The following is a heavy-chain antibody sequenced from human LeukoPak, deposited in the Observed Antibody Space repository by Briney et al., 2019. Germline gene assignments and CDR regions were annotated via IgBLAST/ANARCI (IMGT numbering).Heavy chain of an antibody. CDR1: GYRFTAYW. V-gene: IGHV5-51*01. Sequence: GESLKISCKASGYRFTAYWIGWVRQMPGKGLEWMGVIYPADSVTTYSPSFQGQVTISADKSNNIAYLEWDSLKASDSATYYCARRTGSGTYYSLFFDYWGQGALVTVSS. D-gene: IGHD1-26*01. CDR3: ARRTGSGTYYSLFFDY. J-gene: IGHJ4*02. CDR2: IYPADSVT.